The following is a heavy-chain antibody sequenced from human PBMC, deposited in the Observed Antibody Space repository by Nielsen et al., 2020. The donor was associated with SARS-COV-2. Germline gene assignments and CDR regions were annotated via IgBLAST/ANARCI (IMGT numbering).Heavy chain of an antibody. D-gene: IGHD1-14*01. CDR3: ARGIRPRHVFDI. V-gene: IGHV4-31*03. CDR2: IYHTGST. CDR1: GGSIKTASYY. J-gene: IGHJ3*02. Sequence: LRLSCTVSGGSIKTASYYWSWIRQHPGWGLEWVGYIYHTGSTYYNPSLESRVIISADMSKNQFSLELTSLTAADTAVYYCARGIRPRHVFDIWGQGTKVTVSS.